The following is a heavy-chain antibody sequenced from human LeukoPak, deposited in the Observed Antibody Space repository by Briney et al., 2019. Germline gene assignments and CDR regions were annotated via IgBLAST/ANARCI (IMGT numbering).Heavy chain of an antibody. V-gene: IGHV3-23*01. Sequence: GGSLRLSCAASGFTFSSYAMSWVRQAPGKGLEWVSAFSGSGAGTYSADSVKGRFTVSRDNSKNTLYLQMNSLRAEDTAVYYCAKGRGAFDIWGQGTMVTVSS. D-gene: IGHD3-10*01. CDR1: GFTFSSYA. CDR2: FSGSGAGT. J-gene: IGHJ3*02. CDR3: AKGRGAFDI.